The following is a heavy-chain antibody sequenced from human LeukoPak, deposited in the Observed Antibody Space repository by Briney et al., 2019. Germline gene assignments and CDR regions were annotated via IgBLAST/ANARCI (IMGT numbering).Heavy chain of an antibody. J-gene: IGHJ4*02. V-gene: IGHV3-21*01. D-gene: IGHD3-10*01. Sequence: GGSLRLSCAASGFTFSSYSMHWVRQAPWKGLEWVSSISSSGTYIYYADSVKGRFTISRDNAKNSVHLQMNSLRAEDTAVYYCARDQGGSGGNWGQGTLVTVSS. CDR1: GFTFSSYS. CDR3: ARDQGGSGGN. CDR2: ISSSGTYI.